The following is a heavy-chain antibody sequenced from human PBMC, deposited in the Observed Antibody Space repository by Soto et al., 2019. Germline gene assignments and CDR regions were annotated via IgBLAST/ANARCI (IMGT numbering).Heavy chain of an antibody. CDR1: GFTFSSYA. CDR3: ARRSSSWYFDY. V-gene: IGHV3-23*01. D-gene: IGHD6-13*01. CDR2: ISGSGGST. Sequence: EVQLLEPGGGLVQPGGSLRLSCAASGFTFSSYAMNWVRQAPGKGLEGVSVISGSGGSTYYADSVKGRFAISIDNSKHTLYPQMNSLRAEDTAVYYCARRSSSWYFDYWGQGTLVTVSS. J-gene: IGHJ4*02.